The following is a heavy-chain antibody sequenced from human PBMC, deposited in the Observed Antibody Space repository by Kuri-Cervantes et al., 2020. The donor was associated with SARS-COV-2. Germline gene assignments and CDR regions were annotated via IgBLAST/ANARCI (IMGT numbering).Heavy chain of an antibody. D-gene: IGHD1-26*01. V-gene: IGHV3-33*01. CDR3: ARVYSGSYYNWFDP. Sequence: LSLTCAASGFTFSRYGMHWVRQAPGKGLEWVAFIWYDGSKQNYADSVKGRFTISRDNSKNTLYLQMNSLRAEDTAVYYCARVYSGSYYNWFDPWGQGTLVTVSS. CDR2: IWYDGSKQ. J-gene: IGHJ5*02. CDR1: GFTFSRYG.